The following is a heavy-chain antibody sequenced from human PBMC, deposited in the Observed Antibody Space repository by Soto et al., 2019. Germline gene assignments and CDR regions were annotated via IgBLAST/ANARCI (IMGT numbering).Heavy chain of an antibody. J-gene: IGHJ3*02. D-gene: IGHD6-13*01. CDR2: INHSGST. V-gene: IGHV4-34*01. CDR1: GGSFSGYY. Sequence: PSETLSLTCAVYGGSFSGYYWSWVRQPPRKGLEWVGEINHSGSTNYNPSLKSRVTISVDTSKNQFSLKLTSVTAADTAVYYCARVGYSSSWYRRRAFDIWGQGTMVTVSS. CDR3: ARVGYSSSWYRRRAFDI.